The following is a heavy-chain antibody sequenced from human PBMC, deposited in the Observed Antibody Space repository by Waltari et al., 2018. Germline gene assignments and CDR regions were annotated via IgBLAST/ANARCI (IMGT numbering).Heavy chain of an antibody. CDR2: IYTSGST. CDR3: ARTRYDSSGYWDY. Sequence: QVQLQESGPGLVKPSQTLSLTCTVSGGSISTGSYYWSWIRQPAGKGLEWIGYIYTSGSTNYNPSLKSRVTISVDTSKNQFSLKLSSVTAADTAVYYCARTRYDSSGYWDYWGQGNLVTVSS. V-gene: IGHV4-61*09. D-gene: IGHD3-22*01. J-gene: IGHJ4*02. CDR1: GGSISTGSYY.